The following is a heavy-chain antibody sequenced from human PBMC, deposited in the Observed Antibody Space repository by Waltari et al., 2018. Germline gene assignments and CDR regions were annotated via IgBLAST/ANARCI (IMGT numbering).Heavy chain of an antibody. CDR1: GGSISSSSYY. V-gene: IGHV4-39*01. Sequence: QLQLQESGPGLVTPSETLSLTCTVSGGSISSSSYYWGWIRQPPGKGLEWIGSIYYSGSTYYNPSLKSRVTISVDTSKNQFSLKLSSVTAADTAVYYCARQNMNQYYYYGMDVWGQGTTVTVSS. J-gene: IGHJ6*02. CDR2: IYYSGST. CDR3: ARQNMNQYYYYGMDV.